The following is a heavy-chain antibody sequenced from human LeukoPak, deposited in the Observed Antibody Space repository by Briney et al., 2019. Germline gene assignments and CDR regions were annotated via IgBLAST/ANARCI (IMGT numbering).Heavy chain of an antibody. D-gene: IGHD2-2*01. CDR3: ARRVQYYSSISCYVDY. V-gene: IGHV5-51*01. CDR2: IFPDDSDT. CDR1: GYSFSNYW. Sequence: AGESLKISCKGSGYSFSNYWIGWVRQLPGKGLEWMGIIFPDDSDTRYSPSFQGHVTISADKSISTAYLQWSSLKASDTAMYYCARRVQYYSSISCYVDYWGQGTLVTVSS. J-gene: IGHJ4*02.